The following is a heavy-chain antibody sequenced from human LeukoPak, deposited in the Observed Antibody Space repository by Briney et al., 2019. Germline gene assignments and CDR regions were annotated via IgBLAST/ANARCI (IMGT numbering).Heavy chain of an antibody. V-gene: IGHV1-2*02. J-gene: IGHJ4*02. CDR1: GYTFTAYY. D-gene: IGHD1-26*01. CDR3: ARASRATPSLIFDY. Sequence: ASVKVSCKASGYTFTAYYMHWVRQAPGQGLEWMGWINPNSGGTNYAQKFQGRVTMIRDTSISTAYLELSSLRSDDTAVYYCARASRATPSLIFDYWGQGTLVTVSS. CDR2: INPNSGGT.